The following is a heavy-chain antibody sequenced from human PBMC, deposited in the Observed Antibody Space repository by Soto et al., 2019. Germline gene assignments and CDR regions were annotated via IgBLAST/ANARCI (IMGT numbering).Heavy chain of an antibody. CDR1: GYTFTSYA. Sequence: QVQLVQSGAEVKKPGASVKVSCKASGYTFTSYAISWVRQAPGQGLEWMGWISAYNGNTNYAQKLQGRVTMTTDTTTSKADMELRSLRSDDTAVYYCASDAPPADYWGQGTLVTVSS. CDR3: ASDAPPADY. V-gene: IGHV1-18*01. J-gene: IGHJ4*02. CDR2: ISAYNGNT.